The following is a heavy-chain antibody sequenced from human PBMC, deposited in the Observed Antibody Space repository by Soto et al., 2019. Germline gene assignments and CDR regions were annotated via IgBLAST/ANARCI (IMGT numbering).Heavy chain of an antibody. CDR1: GFTFSSYA. Sequence: GGSLRLSCAASGFTFSSYAMSWVRQAPGKGLEWVSAISGSGGSTYYADSVKGRFTISRDNSKNTLYLQMNSLRAEDTAVYYCAKGDYDFWSGYRNYYSYGMDVWGQGTTVTVSS. CDR2: ISGSGGST. J-gene: IGHJ6*02. D-gene: IGHD3-3*01. V-gene: IGHV3-23*01. CDR3: AKGDYDFWSGYRNYYSYGMDV.